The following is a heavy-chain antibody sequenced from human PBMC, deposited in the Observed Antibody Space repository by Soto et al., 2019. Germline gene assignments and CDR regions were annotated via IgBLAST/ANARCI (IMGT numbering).Heavy chain of an antibody. D-gene: IGHD6-13*01. V-gene: IGHV1-69*02. CDR3: ASFRYIAAAGN. J-gene: IGHJ4*02. CDR1: GGTFSSYT. CDR2: IIPILGIA. Sequence: QVQLVQSGAEVKKPGSSVQVSCKASGGTFSSYTISWVRQAPGQGLEWMGRIIPILGIANYAQKFQGRVTITADKSTSTAYMELSSLRSEDTAVYYCASFRYIAAAGNWGQGTLVTVSS.